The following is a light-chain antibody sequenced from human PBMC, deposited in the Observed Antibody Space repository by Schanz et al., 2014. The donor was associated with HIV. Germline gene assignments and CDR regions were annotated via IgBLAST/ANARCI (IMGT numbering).Light chain of an antibody. V-gene: IGLV2-14*01. CDR2: EVN. CDR1: GSDVGNYNY. Sequence: QSALTQPRSVSGSPGQSVSISCTGSGSDVGNYNYVTWYQQHPDKAPKLMIYEVNKRPSGVSNRFSGSKSGKTASLTISGLQSEDEAFYYCGSYTSSSPLGVFGTGTKLTVL. J-gene: IGLJ1*01. CDR3: GSYTSSSPLGV.